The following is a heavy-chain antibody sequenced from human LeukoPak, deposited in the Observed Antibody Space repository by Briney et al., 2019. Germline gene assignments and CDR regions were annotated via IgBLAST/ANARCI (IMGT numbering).Heavy chain of an antibody. Sequence: SETLSLTCAVSGGSVSTSNSYWGWIRQPPGKGLGWIGYIYYSGSTNYNPSLKSRVTISVDTSKNQFSLKLSSVTAADTAVYYCARDESGDGYNYFWGQGTLVTVSS. D-gene: IGHD5-24*01. J-gene: IGHJ4*02. CDR1: GGSVSTSNSY. V-gene: IGHV4-61*01. CDR2: IYYSGST. CDR3: ARDESGDGYNYF.